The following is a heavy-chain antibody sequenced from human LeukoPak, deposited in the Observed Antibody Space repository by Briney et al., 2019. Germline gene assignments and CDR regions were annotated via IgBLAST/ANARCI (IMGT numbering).Heavy chain of an antibody. CDR2: IHDSGST. CDR1: GGSISTYF. J-gene: IGHJ6*02. D-gene: IGHD5-18*01. V-gene: IGHV4-59*12. Sequence: PSETLSLTCSVSGGSISTYFWSWIRQPPGKGLEWIGYIHDSGSTNYNPSLKSRVTISVDTSKNQFSLKLSSVTAADTAVYYCAREGRRYSYGSYYYGMDVWGQGTTVTVSS. CDR3: AREGRRYSYGSYYYGMDV.